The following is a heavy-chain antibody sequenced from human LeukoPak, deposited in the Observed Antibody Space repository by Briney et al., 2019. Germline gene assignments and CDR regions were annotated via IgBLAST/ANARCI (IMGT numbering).Heavy chain of an antibody. J-gene: IGHJ6*03. CDR2: ISGSGGST. CDR1: GFTFNSYA. V-gene: IGHV3-23*01. CDR3: ARYSSSWYRFYYYYMDV. D-gene: IGHD6-13*01. Sequence: GGSLRLSCAASGFTFNSYAMSWVRQAPGKGLEWVSAISGSGGSTYYADSVKGRFTISRDNSKNTLYLQMNSLRAEDTAVYYCARYSSSWYRFYYYYMDVWGKGTTVTVSS.